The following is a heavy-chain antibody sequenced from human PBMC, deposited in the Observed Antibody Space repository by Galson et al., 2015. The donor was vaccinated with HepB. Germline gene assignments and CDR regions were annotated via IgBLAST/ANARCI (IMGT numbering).Heavy chain of an antibody. CDR1: GFTFSNYA. J-gene: IGHJ3*02. CDR2: ISGSGGST. V-gene: IGHV3-23*01. D-gene: IGHD3/OR15-3a*01. Sequence: SLRLSCAASGFTFSNYAMNWVRQAPGKGLEWVSAISGSGGSTYYADSVKGRFTISRDNSKKTLYLQMNSLRVEDTAVYYCAKNRDWDWYDALDIWGQGTMVTVS. CDR3: AKNRDWDWYDALDI.